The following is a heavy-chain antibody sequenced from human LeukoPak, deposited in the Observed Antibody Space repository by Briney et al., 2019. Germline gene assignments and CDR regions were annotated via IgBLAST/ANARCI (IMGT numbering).Heavy chain of an antibody. CDR1: GGFISSSSYY. D-gene: IGHD3-10*01. CDR2: IYYSGST. CDR3: ARNVEITSDNWFDP. J-gene: IGHJ5*02. Sequence: SETLSLTCTVSGGFISSSSYYWGWIRQPPGKGLEWIGSIYYSGSTYYNPSLKSRVTISVDTSKNQFSLKLSSVTAADTAVYYCARNVEITSDNWFDPWGQGTLVTVSS. V-gene: IGHV4-39*01.